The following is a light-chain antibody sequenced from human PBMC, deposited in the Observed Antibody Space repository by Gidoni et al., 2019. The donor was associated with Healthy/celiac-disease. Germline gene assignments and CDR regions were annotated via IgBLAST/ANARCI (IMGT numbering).Light chain of an antibody. CDR2: LNSDGSH. CDR3: QTWGTGIPVV. CDR1: SGHSSYA. Sequence: QLVLTQSPSASSSLVASVMPTCTLISGHSSYAFAWHQQQPEKGPRYLMKLNSDGSHRKGDGIPDRLSGSSSGAERYLTISSLQSEDEADYYCQTWGTGIPVVFGGGTKLTVL. V-gene: IGLV4-69*01. J-gene: IGLJ2*01.